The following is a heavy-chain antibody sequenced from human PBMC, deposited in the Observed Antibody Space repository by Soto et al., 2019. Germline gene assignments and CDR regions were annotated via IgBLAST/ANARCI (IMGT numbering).Heavy chain of an antibody. Sequence: QVQLQESGPGLVKPSETLSLTCSVSGGSVSSSSYSWRWMRQPPGKGLEWIGYVYPSGTTNYNPSLKSRVTISVDTSKSQFSLKLSSVTAADTAVYYCARGGGSYYIAYWGQGTLVTVSS. CDR1: GGSVSSSSYS. CDR3: ARGGGSYYIAY. CDR2: VYPSGTT. D-gene: IGHD1-26*01. V-gene: IGHV4-61*01. J-gene: IGHJ4*02.